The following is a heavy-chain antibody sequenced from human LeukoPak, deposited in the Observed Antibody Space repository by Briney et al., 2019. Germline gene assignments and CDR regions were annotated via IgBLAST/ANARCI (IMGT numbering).Heavy chain of an antibody. J-gene: IGHJ4*01. V-gene: IGHV3-7*01. CDR1: GFSFSDAW. CDR3: ARQGDDY. CDR2: IKEDGSEK. D-gene: IGHD3-16*01. Sequence: PGGSLRLSCAASGFSFSDAWMSWVRQAPGKGLECVANIKEDGSEKYYVDSVKGRFTISRDNAKNSLYLQMNSLRAEDTAVYYCARQGDDYWGHGTLVTVSS.